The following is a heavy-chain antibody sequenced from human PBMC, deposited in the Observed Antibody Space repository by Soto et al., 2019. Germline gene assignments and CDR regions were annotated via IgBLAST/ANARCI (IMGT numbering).Heavy chain of an antibody. V-gene: IGHV1-8*02. D-gene: IGHD4-17*01. CDR2: INANSGNT. CDR3: ARVDYGDYISY. J-gene: IGHJ4*02. Sequence: GASVKVSCKASGYSFTSYAVHWVRQATGQRLEWMGWINANSGNTGYAQKFQGRVTMTRNTSISTAHMELSSLRSEDTAVYYCARVDYGDYISYWGQGTLVTVSS. CDR1: GYSFTSYA.